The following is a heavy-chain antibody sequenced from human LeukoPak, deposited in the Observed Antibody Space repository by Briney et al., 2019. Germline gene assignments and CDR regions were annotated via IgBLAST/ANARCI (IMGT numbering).Heavy chain of an antibody. V-gene: IGHV3-23*01. CDR1: EFTFSNYA. D-gene: IGHD3-9*01. Sequence: GGSLRLSCAASEFTFSNYAMSWVRQAPGKGLEWVSGISGSGGNTYYADSVKGRFTISRDNSKNTLYLQMSSLRAEDTAVYYCAKEAVDYDILTGYYTTGYFDYWGQGTLVTVSS. J-gene: IGHJ4*02. CDR2: ISGSGGNT. CDR3: AKEAVDYDILTGYYTTGYFDY.